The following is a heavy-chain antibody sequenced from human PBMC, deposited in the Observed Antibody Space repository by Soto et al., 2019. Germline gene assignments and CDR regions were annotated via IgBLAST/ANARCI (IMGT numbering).Heavy chain of an antibody. CDR2: IIPIFGTA. CDR3: ARGRIAASYYYYYGMDV. D-gene: IGHD6-13*01. J-gene: IGHJ6*02. CDR1: GGTFSSYA. V-gene: IGHV1-69*06. Sequence: SVKVSCKASGGTFSSYAISWVRQAPGQGLEWMGGIIPIFGTANYAQKFQGRVTITADKSTSTAYMELSSLRSEDTAVYYCARGRIAASYYYYYGMDVWRQGTTVTVSS.